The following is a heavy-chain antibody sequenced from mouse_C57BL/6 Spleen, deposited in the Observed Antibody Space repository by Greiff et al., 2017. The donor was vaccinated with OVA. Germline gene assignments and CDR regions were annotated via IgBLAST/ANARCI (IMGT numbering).Heavy chain of an antibody. V-gene: IGHV1-39*01. D-gene: IGHD4-1*01. CDR3: ARSDPELGPLHWYFDV. J-gene: IGHJ1*03. CDR1: GYSFTDYN. CDR2: INPNYGTT. Sequence: EVQLQQSGPELVKPGASVKISCKASGYSFTDYNMNWVKQSNGKSLELIGVINPNYGTTSYNQKFKGKATLTVVQSSSTAYMQLNSLTSEDSAVYYCARSDPELGPLHWYFDVWGTGTTVTVSS.